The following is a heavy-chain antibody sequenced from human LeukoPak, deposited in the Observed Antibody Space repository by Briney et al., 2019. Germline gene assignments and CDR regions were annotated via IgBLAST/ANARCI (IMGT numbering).Heavy chain of an antibody. J-gene: IGHJ4*02. CDR2: ISGSGDST. D-gene: IGHD4/OR15-4a*01. Sequence: GGSLRLSCAASGFTFSNYCVTWVRQAPGKALEWVSSISGSGDSTYYADSVKGRFTISRDNSKNTLYLQMNSLRVEGTAIYYCAKYGAPGWSGYLDYWGQGTLVTVSS. CDR1: GFTFSNYC. V-gene: IGHV3-23*01. CDR3: AKYGAPGWSGYLDY.